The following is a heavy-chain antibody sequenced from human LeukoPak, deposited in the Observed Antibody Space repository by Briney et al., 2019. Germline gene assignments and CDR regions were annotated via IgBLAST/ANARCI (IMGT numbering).Heavy chain of an antibody. CDR3: ARDSYGSYPDY. J-gene: IGHJ4*02. CDR1: GGTFSSYA. V-gene: IGHV1-18*01. CDR2: ISAYNGNT. Sequence: ASVKVSCKASGGTFSSYAISWVRQAPGQGLEWMGLISAYNGNTNYAQKLQGRVTMTTDTSTSTAYMELRSLRSDDTAVHYCARDSYGSYPDYWGQGTLVTVSS. D-gene: IGHD1-26*01.